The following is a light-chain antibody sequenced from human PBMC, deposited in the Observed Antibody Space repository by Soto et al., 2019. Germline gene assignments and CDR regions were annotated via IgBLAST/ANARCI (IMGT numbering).Light chain of an antibody. CDR3: YSFAGSTTFSYV. V-gene: IGLV2-23*03. CDR1: SSDVVTYNL. J-gene: IGLJ1*01. CDR2: EGT. Sequence: QSVLTQPASVSGSPGQSISISCTGTSSDVVTYNLVSWYQQHPGKAPTVLIYEGTKRPSGVSNRFSGSKSGNTASLTISGLQTEEEDDYYCYSFAGSTTFSYVFGPGTKSPS.